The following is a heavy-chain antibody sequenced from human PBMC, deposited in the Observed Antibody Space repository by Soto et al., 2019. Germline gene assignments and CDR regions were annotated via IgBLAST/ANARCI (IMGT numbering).Heavy chain of an antibody. CDR2: IYWDDTK. CDR1: GFALSTSGVG. J-gene: IGHJ5*02. D-gene: IGHD2-15*01. V-gene: IGHV2-5*02. CDR3: AHSWYYSGGSCYYSNWFDP. Sequence: QITLKESGPTLVKPTQTLTLTCTFSGFALSTSGVGVGRIRQPPGKALEWLALIYWDDTKRYSPSLKSRLTITKDSSKNQVVLTMTNMDPVDTATYYCAHSWYYSGGSCYYSNWFDPCGQGTLVTVSS.